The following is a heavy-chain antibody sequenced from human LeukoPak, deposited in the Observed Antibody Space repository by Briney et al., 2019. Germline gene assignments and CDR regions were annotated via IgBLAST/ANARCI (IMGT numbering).Heavy chain of an antibody. V-gene: IGHV4-59*12. CDR2: IFYRGSI. D-gene: IGHD3/OR15-3a*01. CDR1: GGSISNYY. J-gene: IGHJ3*02. Sequence: PSETLSLTCTVSGGSISNYYWSWIRQPPGKGLEWIGYIFYRGSIDYSPSLQSRVTISVDTSKNHLSLRLTSVTAADTAVYFCARRVVFGQDDALDIWGRGTMVTVSS. CDR3: ARRVVFGQDDALDI.